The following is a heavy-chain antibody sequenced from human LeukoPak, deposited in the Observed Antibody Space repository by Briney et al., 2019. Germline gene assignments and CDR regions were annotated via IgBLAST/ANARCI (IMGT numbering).Heavy chain of an antibody. D-gene: IGHD4-17*01. CDR1: GYTFTSYW. CDR3: ARLDFGDSGSEYFDY. CDR2: IYPGDSDT. J-gene: IGHJ4*02. V-gene: IGHV5-51*01. Sequence: GESLKISCKASGYTFTSYWIAWVRQMPGKGLEWMGMIYPGDSDTRYSPSFQGQVTISTDKSTSSAYLQWSSLKASDTATYYCARLDFGDSGSEYFDYWGQGTLVTVSS.